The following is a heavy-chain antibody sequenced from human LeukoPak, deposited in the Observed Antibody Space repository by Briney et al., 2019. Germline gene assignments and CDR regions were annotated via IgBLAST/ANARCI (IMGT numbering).Heavy chain of an antibody. D-gene: IGHD3-10*01. Sequence: GASVKVSCKASGYTFTSYYMHWVRQAPGQGLEWMGIINPSGGSTSYAQKFQGRVTITRDTSASTAYMELSSLRSEDTAVYYCARALGGGTMVFWGQGTLVTVSS. CDR2: INPSGGST. CDR1: GYTFTSYY. J-gene: IGHJ4*02. V-gene: IGHV1-46*01. CDR3: ARALGGGTMVF.